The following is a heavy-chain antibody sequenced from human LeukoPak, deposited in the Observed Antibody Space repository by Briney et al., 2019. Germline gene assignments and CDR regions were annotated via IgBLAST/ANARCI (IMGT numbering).Heavy chain of an antibody. CDR3: TTDAGSFDP. J-gene: IGHJ5*02. Sequence: PGGSLRLSCRASGFTFEDHAMSWVRQAPGKGLEWVGYIRSKAYGGTTEYAASVKGRFTISRDDSKSIAYLQMNSLKTEDTAVYYCTTDAGSFDPWGQGTLVTVSS. CDR1: GFTFEDHA. V-gene: IGHV3-49*04. CDR2: IRSKAYGGTT. D-gene: IGHD3-10*01.